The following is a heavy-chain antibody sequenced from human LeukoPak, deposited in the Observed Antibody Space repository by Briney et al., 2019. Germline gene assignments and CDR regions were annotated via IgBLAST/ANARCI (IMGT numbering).Heavy chain of an antibody. V-gene: IGHV4-30-4*01. D-gene: IGHD3-10*01. Sequence: SQTLSLTCTVSGGSISSGDYYWSWIRQPPGTGLEWIGYIYYSGSTYYNPSLKSRVTISVDTSKNQFSLKLSSVTAADTAVYYCATGGITMVRGVMHWGQGTLVTVSS. J-gene: IGHJ4*02. CDR2: IYYSGST. CDR1: GGSISSGDYY. CDR3: ATGGITMVRGVMH.